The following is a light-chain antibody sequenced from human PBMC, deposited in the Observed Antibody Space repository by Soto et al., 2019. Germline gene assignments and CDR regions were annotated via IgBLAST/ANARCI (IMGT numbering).Light chain of an antibody. CDR2: GAS. Sequence: DIQMTQSPSSLSASVGDRVTTACRASQSISSYLNWYQHKSGKAPKLLIYGASRLQSGVPSRFSGSGSGTDFTLTISSLQPEDFATYYCQQSHSTPYTFGQGTKMEIK. CDR1: QSISSY. V-gene: IGKV1-39*01. J-gene: IGKJ2*01. CDR3: QQSHSTPYT.